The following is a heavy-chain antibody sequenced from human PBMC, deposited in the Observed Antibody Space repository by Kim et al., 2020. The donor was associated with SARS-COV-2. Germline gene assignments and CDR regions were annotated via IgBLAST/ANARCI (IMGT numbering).Heavy chain of an antibody. CDR1: GFTFSSHW. D-gene: IGHD4-4*01. CDR2: SNSDGSST. J-gene: IGHJ4*02. V-gene: IGHV3-74*01. CDR3: GRGGNSGGYYFDF. Sequence: GGSLRLSCAASGFTFSSHWMYWVRQAPGKGLVWVSRSNSDGSSTSYADSVKGRFTISRDNAKNTLYLQMNSLTAEDTAVYYCGRGGNSGGYYFDFWGQGTLVTVSS.